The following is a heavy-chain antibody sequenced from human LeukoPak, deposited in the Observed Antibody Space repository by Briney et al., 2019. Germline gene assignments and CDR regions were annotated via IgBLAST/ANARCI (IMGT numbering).Heavy chain of an antibody. CDR3: AREGSSSWYCDY. J-gene: IGHJ4*02. CDR1: GFTFSTYN. Sequence: PGGSLRLSCAASGFTFSTYNMNWVRQAPGKGLEWVSYISSSSRTIYYGDSVKGRFTISRDNAKNSLYLQMNSLRDEDTAVYYCAREGSSSWYCDYWGQGTLVTVSS. D-gene: IGHD6-13*01. V-gene: IGHV3-48*02. CDR2: ISSSSRTI.